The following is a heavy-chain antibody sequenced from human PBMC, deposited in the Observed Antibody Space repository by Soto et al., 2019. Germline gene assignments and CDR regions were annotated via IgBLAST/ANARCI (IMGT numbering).Heavy chain of an antibody. CDR1: GGTFSSYA. V-gene: IGHV1-69*06. D-gene: IGHD4-17*01. CDR2: IIPIFGTA. CDR3: ARDTGATPNYYYYGMDV. Sequence: SVKVSCKASGGTFSSYAISWVRQAPGQGLEWMGGIIPIFGTANYAQKFQGRVTITADKSTSTAYMELSSLRSEDTAVYYCARDTGATPNYYYYGMDVWGQGTTVTVSS. J-gene: IGHJ6*02.